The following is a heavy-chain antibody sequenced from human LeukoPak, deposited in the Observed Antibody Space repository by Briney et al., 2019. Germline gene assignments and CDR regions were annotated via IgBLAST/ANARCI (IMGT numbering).Heavy chain of an antibody. CDR1: GVSISSSY. J-gene: IGHJ3*02. CDR3: ARGYYDSIGYSNAFDI. Sequence: SETLSLTCSVSGVSISSSYWSWIRQPPGKRLEWIGFIHQNGNTNYNPSLKSRVTMSVDTSKNQFSLQMRSVTAADTAVYYCARGYYDSIGYSNAFDIWGQGTMVAV. D-gene: IGHD3-22*01. V-gene: IGHV4-59*01. CDR2: IHQNGNT.